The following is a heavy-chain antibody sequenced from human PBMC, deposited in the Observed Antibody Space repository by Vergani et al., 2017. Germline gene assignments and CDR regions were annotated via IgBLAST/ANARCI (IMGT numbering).Heavy chain of an antibody. CDR3: ARGGSPYYYDSSGYSPPSYGMDV. CDR2: IYSGGST. J-gene: IGHJ6*02. V-gene: IGHV3-53*02. Sequence: EVQLVETGGGLIQPGGSLRLSCAASGFTVSSNYMSWVRQAPGKGLEWVSVIYSGGSTYYADSVKGRFTISRDNSKNTLYLQMNSLRAEDTAVYYCARGGSPYYYDSSGYSPPSYGMDVWGQGTTVTVSS. D-gene: IGHD3-22*01. CDR1: GFTVSSNY.